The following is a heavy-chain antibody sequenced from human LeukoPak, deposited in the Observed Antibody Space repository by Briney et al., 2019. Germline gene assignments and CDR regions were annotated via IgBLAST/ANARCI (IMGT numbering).Heavy chain of an antibody. D-gene: IGHD3-16*02. J-gene: IGHJ4*02. CDR1: GGSFSSYY. CDR3: ARVAHYVWGSYRYAVDY. V-gene: IGHV4-59*12. Sequence: SETLSLTCAVYGGSFSSYYWSWIRQPPGKGLEWIGYIYYSGSTNYNPSLKSRVTISVDTSKNQFSLKLSSVTAADTAVYYCARVAHYVWGSYRYAVDYWGQGTLVTVSS. CDR2: IYYSGST.